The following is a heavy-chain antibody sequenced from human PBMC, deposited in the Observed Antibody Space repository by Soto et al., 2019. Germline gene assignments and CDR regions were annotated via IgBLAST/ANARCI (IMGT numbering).Heavy chain of an antibody. Sequence: PGGSLRLSCAASGFTFSSYAMSWVRQAPGKGLEWVSAISGSGGSTYYADSVKGRFTISRDNSKNTLYLQMNSLRAEDTAVYYYAKDKSREQLLRSSAFDIWGQGIMVTVSS. D-gene: IGHD6-13*01. J-gene: IGHJ3*02. CDR1: GFTFSSYA. CDR2: ISGSGGST. V-gene: IGHV3-23*01. CDR3: AKDKSREQLLRSSAFDI.